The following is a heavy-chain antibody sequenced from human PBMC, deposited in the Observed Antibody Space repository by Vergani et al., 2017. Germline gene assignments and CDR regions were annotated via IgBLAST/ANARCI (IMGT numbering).Heavy chain of an antibody. CDR1: GGSFSGYY. CDR3: ARARFSFGESSSGWFDP. V-gene: IGHV4-34*01. J-gene: IGHJ5*02. CDR2: INHSGST. Sequence: QVQLQQWGAGLLKPSETLSLTCAVYGGSFSGYYWSWIRQPPGKGLEWIGEINHSGSTNYNPSLKSRVTISVDTSKNQFSLKLSSVTAADTAVYYCARARFSFGESSSGWFDPWGQGTLVTVSS. D-gene: IGHD3-10*01.